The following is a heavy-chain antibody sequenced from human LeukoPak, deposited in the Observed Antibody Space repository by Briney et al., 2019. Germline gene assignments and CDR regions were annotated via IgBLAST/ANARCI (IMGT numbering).Heavy chain of an antibody. Sequence: ASVKVSCKASGYTFSGYGITWVRQAPGQGLEWMGWISICNDNTNYAQKFQGRVTMTTDTYTGTAYMELTSLRSDDTAVYYCARDRRVRGYYDTSGYSCDYWGQGTLVTVSS. J-gene: IGHJ4*02. D-gene: IGHD3-22*01. CDR2: ISICNDNT. CDR1: GYTFSGYG. V-gene: IGHV1-18*01. CDR3: ARDRRVRGYYDTSGYSCDY.